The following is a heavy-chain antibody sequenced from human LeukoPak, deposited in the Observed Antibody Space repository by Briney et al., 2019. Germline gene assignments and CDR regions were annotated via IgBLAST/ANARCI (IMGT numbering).Heavy chain of an antibody. V-gene: IGHV3-30-3*01. CDR1: GFXFTTYA. CDR3: ARDTSRGIAVDYYYYAMGV. CDR2: ISYDGTNK. D-gene: IGHD1-26*01. J-gene: IGHJ6*02. Sequence: PGGSLRLSCAASGFXFTTYAIHWVRQAPGKGLEWVAVISYDGTNKFYADSVKGRFTISRDDSKDTLYLQMNSLRVEDTALYYCARDTSRGIAVDYYYYAMGVWGQGTAVAVSS.